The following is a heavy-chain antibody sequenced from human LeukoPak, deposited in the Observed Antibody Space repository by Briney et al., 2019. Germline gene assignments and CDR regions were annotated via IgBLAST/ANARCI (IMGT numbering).Heavy chain of an antibody. J-gene: IGHJ1*01. V-gene: IGHV1-69*04. CDR2: IIPILGIA. CDR1: GGTFGSYA. CDR3: ANGGNSPGYFQH. D-gene: IGHD4-23*01. Sequence: SVKVSCKASGGTFGSYAISWVRQAPGQGLEWMGRIIPILGIANYAQKFQGRVTITADKSTSTAYMELSSLRSEDTAVYYCANGGNSPGYFQHWGQGTLVTVSS.